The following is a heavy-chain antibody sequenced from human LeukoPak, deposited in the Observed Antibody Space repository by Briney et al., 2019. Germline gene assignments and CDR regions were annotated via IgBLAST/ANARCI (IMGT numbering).Heavy chain of an antibody. V-gene: IGHV4-39*01. Sequence: SETLSLTCNVSGASIAGSTDYWGWIRQSTGKGLEWIGSLYYGGYTYYNAPLKSRVTISVDTSKNQFSLKLSSVTAADTAVYYCARHYSSGWYGLDYWGQGTLVTVSS. J-gene: IGHJ4*02. CDR1: GASIAGSTDY. D-gene: IGHD6-19*01. CDR2: LYYGGYT. CDR3: ARHYSSGWYGLDY.